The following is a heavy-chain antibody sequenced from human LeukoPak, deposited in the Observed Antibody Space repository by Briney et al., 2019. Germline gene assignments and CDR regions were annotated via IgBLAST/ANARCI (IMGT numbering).Heavy chain of an antibody. V-gene: IGHV4-34*01. D-gene: IGHD5-18*01. CDR1: GGSFSGYY. CDR3: AREVRDTSMVESGFSWFDP. J-gene: IGHJ5*02. Sequence: SETLSLTCAVYGGSFSGYYWSWIRQPPGKGLEWIGSIYYSGITYYNPSLKSRVTISVDTFKNQFSLKLSSVTAADTAVYYCAREVRDTSMVESGFSWFDPWGQGTPVTVSS. CDR2: IYYSGIT.